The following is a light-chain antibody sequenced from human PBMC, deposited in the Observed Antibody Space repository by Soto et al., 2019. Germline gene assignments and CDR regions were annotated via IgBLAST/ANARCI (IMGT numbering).Light chain of an antibody. J-gene: IGLJ1*01. Sequence: QSVLTQPPSVSWAPGQSVTISCTGSSSNIGAGYDVHWYQQLPGTAPKLLIYGNSNRPSGVPDRFSGSKSGTSASLAITGLQAEDEADYYCQSYDSSLSYVFGNGTKVTVL. CDR3: QSYDSSLSYV. CDR2: GNS. V-gene: IGLV1-40*01. CDR1: SSNIGAGYD.